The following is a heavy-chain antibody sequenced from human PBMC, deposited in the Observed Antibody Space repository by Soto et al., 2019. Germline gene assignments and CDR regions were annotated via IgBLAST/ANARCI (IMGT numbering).Heavy chain of an antibody. CDR2: IYYSGGT. J-gene: IGHJ6*03. V-gene: IGHV4-31*03. Sequence: QVQLQESGPGLVKPAQTLSLTCTVSGGSISRGGYYWGWILQHPGKGLEWIGYIYYSGGTYYNPSLKSRVTISVDTSENQFSLRLSSVTAADTAVYYCARKDSGYGDYMDVWGKGTTVTVSS. CDR3: ARKDSGYGDYMDV. CDR1: GGSISRGGYY. D-gene: IGHD5-12*01.